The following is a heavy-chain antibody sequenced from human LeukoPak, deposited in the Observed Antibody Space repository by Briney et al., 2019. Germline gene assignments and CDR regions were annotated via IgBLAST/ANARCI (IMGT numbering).Heavy chain of an antibody. CDR1: GFTFSRSA. CDR3: AKDGGSLYNWFDP. V-gene: IGHV3-23*01. D-gene: IGHD3-16*01. CDR2: ISGSGGST. J-gene: IGHJ5*02. Sequence: QPGGSLRLSCAASGFTFSRSAMSWVRQASGKGLEWVSTISGSGGSTYYADSVQGRFTISRDNSKNTLFLQMNSLRAEDTAVYYCAKDGGSLYNWFDPWGQGTLVTVSS.